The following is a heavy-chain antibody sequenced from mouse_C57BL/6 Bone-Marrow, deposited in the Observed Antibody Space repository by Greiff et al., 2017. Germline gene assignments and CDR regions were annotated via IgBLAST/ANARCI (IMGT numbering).Heavy chain of an antibody. CDR1: GYSITSDY. D-gene: IGHD2-4*01. V-gene: IGHV3-8*01. CDR2: ISYSGST. Sequence: VQLKESGPGLAKPSQTLSLTCSVTGYSITSDYWNWIRKFPGNKLEYMGYISYSGSTYYNPSLKSRISITRDTSKKQYYLQLNSVTTEDTATYYCARRDYYDPGWYFDVWGTGTTVTVSS. CDR3: ARRDYYDPGWYFDV. J-gene: IGHJ1*03.